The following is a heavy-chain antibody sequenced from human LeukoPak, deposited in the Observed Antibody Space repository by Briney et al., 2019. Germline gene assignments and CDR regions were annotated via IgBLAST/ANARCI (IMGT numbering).Heavy chain of an antibody. D-gene: IGHD3-9*01. CDR1: GFTFSSYG. CDR3: ARGGYDILTGYFVPNLPFDY. CDR2: IWYDGSNK. Sequence: GGSLTLFCAASGFTFSSYGMHWVRQAPGKGLEWVAVIWYDGSNKYYADSVKGRFNISRDNSKNTLYLQMNSLRAEDTAVYYCARGGYDILTGYFVPNLPFDYWGQGTLVTVSS. J-gene: IGHJ4*02. V-gene: IGHV3-33*01.